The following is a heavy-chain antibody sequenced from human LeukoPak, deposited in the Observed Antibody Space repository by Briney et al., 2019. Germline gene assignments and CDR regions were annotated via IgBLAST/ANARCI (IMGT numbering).Heavy chain of an antibody. CDR2: MNPNSGNT. CDR3: ARGPHYGDTESYYYYYMDV. D-gene: IGHD4-17*01. V-gene: IGHV1-8*03. CDR1: VYTFTGYY. Sequence: ASVKVSCKASVYTFTGYYMHWVRQAPGQGLEWMGWMNPNSGNTGYAQKFQGRVTITRNTSISTAYMELSSLRSEDTAVYYCARGPHYGDTESYYYYYMDVWGKGTTVTVSS. J-gene: IGHJ6*03.